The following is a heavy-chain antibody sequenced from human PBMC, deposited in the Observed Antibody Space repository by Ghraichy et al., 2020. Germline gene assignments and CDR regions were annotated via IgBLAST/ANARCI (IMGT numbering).Heavy chain of an antibody. CDR2: IKQDGSEK. CDR1: GFTFSSYW. CDR3: ARTYRGWSYMDV. D-gene: IGHD5-12*01. Sequence: LSLTCAASGFTFSSYWMSWVRQAPGKGLEWVANIKQDGSEKYYVDSVKGRFTISRDNAKNSLYMQMNSLRAEDTAVYYCARTYRGWSYMDVWGKGTTVTVSS. V-gene: IGHV3-7*03. J-gene: IGHJ6*03.